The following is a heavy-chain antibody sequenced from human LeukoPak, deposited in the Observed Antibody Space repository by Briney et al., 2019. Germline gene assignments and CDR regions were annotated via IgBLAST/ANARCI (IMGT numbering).Heavy chain of an antibody. CDR2: TKYDGSEK. Sequence: GGSLRLSCVASGFTLRSYWMSLVRQAPGKGLEWVANTKYDGSEKDYVDSVKGRFTISRDNAKNSLYLQMNSLRAEDTAVYYCARDIAAAGLFFDSWGQGTLVTVSS. CDR3: ARDIAAAGLFFDS. J-gene: IGHJ4*02. V-gene: IGHV3-7*01. CDR1: GFTLRSYW. D-gene: IGHD6-13*01.